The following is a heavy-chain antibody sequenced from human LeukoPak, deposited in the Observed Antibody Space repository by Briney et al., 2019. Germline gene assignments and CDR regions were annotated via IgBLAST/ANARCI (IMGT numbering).Heavy chain of an antibody. Sequence: GGSLRLSCAASGFTSSSYSMNWVRQPPGKGLKWVSSISSSSSYIYYADSVKGRFTISRDNAKNSLYLQMNSLRAEDTAVYYCARDGAIYGSGSYEFDYWGQGTLVTVSS. J-gene: IGHJ4*02. D-gene: IGHD3-10*01. V-gene: IGHV3-21*01. CDR3: ARDGAIYGSGSYEFDY. CDR2: ISSSSSYI. CDR1: GFTSSSYS.